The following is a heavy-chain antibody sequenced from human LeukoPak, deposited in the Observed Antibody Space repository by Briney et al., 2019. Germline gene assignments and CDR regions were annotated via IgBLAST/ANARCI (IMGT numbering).Heavy chain of an antibody. CDR1: GFTLSSYW. CDR2: IKQDGSEK. D-gene: IGHD6-19*01. J-gene: IGHJ6*02. Sequence: GGSLRLSCAASGFTLSSYWMSWVRQAPGKGLAWVANIKQDGSEKYHVDSVKGRCTTSRDNAKNSLYLQMNSLRAEDTAVYYCARAGEQWLSSPYGMDVWGQGTTVTVSS. V-gene: IGHV3-7*01. CDR3: ARAGEQWLSSPYGMDV.